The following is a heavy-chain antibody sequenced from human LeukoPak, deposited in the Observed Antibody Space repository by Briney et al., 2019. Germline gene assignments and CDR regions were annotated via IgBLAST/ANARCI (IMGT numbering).Heavy chain of an antibody. CDR3: AKPYYYDSSVGAFAI. CDR2: ISWDGGST. CDR1: GFTFDDYN. V-gene: IGHV3-43*01. D-gene: IGHD3-22*01. J-gene: IGHJ3*02. Sequence: GGSLRLSCAASGFTFDDYNMHWVRQAPGKGLEWVSLISWDGGSTYYVDSVKGRFTISRDNSKNSLYLQMNSLRTEDTALYYCAKPYYYDSSVGAFAIWGQGTMVTVSS.